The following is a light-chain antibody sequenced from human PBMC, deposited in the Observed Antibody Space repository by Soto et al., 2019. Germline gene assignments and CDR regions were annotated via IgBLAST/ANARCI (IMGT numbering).Light chain of an antibody. CDR1: QTVSSNY. Sequence: EIVLTQSPGTLSLSPRERATLSCRATQTVSSNYLAWYQQKPGQAPRLLIYGASSRATGIPDRFSGSGSGTDFTLTISRLEPEDFAVYYCQQYGNSLSITFGQGTRLEIK. V-gene: IGKV3-20*01. CDR2: GAS. CDR3: QQYGNSLSIT. J-gene: IGKJ5*01.